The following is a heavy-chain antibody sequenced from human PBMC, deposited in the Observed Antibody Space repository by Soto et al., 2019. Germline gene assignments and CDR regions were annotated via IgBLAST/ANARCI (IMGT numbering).Heavy chain of an antibody. CDR1: GFSLSTSGVG. CDR2: IYWDDEK. J-gene: IGHJ4*02. D-gene: IGHD3-10*01. Sequence: QITLKESGPTLVKPTQTLTLTCTFSGFSLSTSGVGVGWIRQPPGKALEWLAIIYWDDEKRYSPSLKTRLTVTTDPSKTQVVLTMTNVDPVDTATYYCANRAYFDSGKQFDYWGQGTLVSVSS. CDR3: ANRAYFDSGKQFDY. V-gene: IGHV2-5*02.